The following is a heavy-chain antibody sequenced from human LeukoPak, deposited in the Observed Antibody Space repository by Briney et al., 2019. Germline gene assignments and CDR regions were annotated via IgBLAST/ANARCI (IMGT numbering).Heavy chain of an antibody. V-gene: IGHV3-33*01. CDR3: ARDKWRLDY. CDR2: IWYDGSNK. Sequence: GRSLRLSCAASGFTFSSYGMPWVRQAPGKGLEWVAVIWYDGSNKYYADSVKGRFTISRDNSKNTLYLQMNSLGAEGTAVYYCARDKWRLDYWGQGTLVTVSS. CDR1: GFTFSSYG. J-gene: IGHJ4*02. D-gene: IGHD2-8*01.